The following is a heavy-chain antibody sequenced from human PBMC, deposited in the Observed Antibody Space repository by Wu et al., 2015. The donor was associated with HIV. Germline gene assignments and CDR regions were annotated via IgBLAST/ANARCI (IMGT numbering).Heavy chain of an antibody. J-gene: IGHJ6*02. Sequence: QVQLVQSGAEVKKPGSSVKVSCKASGGTFSSYAISWVRQAPGQGLEWMGRIIPIFGTANYAQKFQGRVTITADESTSTAYMELSSLRSEDTAVYYCARGSPYCSSTSCNYYYGMDVWGQGTTGHRSP. V-gene: IGHV1-69*13. D-gene: IGHD2-2*01. CDR3: ARGSPYCSSTSCNYYYGMDV. CDR2: IIPIFGTA. CDR1: GGTFSSYA.